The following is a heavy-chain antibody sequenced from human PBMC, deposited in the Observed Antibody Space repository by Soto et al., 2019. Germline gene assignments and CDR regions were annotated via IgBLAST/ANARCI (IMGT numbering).Heavy chain of an antibody. CDR1: GSSISSSSYY. CDR3: ARLSDNAVAGNDIDY. CDR2: IYYSGST. Sequence: TLSLTCTVSGSSISSSSYYWGWIRQPPGKGLEWIGNIYYSGSTYYNPSLKSRVTISVDTSKNQFSLKLSSVTAADTAVYYCARLSDNAVAGNDIDYWGQGTLVTVSS. D-gene: IGHD6-19*01. V-gene: IGHV4-39*07. J-gene: IGHJ4*02.